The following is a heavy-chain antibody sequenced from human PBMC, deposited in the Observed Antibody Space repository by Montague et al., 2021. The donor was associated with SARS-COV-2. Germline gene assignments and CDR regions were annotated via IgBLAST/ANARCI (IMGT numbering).Heavy chain of an antibody. V-gene: IGHV4-4*07. D-gene: IGHD3-10*01. Sequence: SETRSLTCTVSAGSINNYYWSWIRQSAGKGLEWIGRIYPSGDTNYNPSLKSRVTVSVDTSKSQFSLNLNSLTVADTAVYYCASSYGSGYYGFDYWGQGIPVTVSS. CDR1: AGSINNYY. CDR3: ASSYGSGYYGFDY. J-gene: IGHJ4*02. CDR2: IYPSGDT.